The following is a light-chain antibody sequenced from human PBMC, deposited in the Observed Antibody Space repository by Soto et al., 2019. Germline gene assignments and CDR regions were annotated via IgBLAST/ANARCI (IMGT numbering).Light chain of an antibody. CDR1: QSISSGY. J-gene: IGKJ1*01. V-gene: IGKV3-20*01. CDR3: QRYGTSLTWT. Sequence: EIVLTQSPGTLSLSPGERATLSCRAIQSISSGYLAWYQQKPGQAPRLLIYGASSRATGIPDRFSGSGSETDFTLTISRLEPEDFAVYYCQRYGTSLTWTFGQGTKV. CDR2: GAS.